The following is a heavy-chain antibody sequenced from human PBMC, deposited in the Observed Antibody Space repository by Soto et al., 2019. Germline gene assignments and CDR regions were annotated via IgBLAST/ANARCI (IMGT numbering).Heavy chain of an antibody. Sequence: GGSLRLSCAASGFTFSSYGMHWVRQAPGKGLEWVAVIWYDGSNKYYADSVKGRFTISRDNSKNTLYLQMNSLRAEDTAVYYCVRAGYGSGSPYYYYYMDVWGKGTTVTVSS. CDR3: VRAGYGSGSPYYYYYMDV. CDR2: IWYDGSNK. CDR1: GFTFSSYG. D-gene: IGHD3-10*01. V-gene: IGHV3-33*01. J-gene: IGHJ6*03.